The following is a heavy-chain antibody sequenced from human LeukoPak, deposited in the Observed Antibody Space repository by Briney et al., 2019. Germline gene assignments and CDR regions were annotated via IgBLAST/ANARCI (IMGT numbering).Heavy chain of an antibody. CDR2: IKWNGGST. CDR1: GFTFDDYG. J-gene: IGHJ4*02. Sequence: GGSLRLSCAASGFTFDDYGMSWVRQAPGKGLEWVSSIKWNGGSTGYADSVKGRFTISRDNAKNTLYLQMNSLRAEDTAVYYCARASGMGTAMTYYFDYWGQGTLVTVSS. V-gene: IGHV3-20*04. D-gene: IGHD5-18*01. CDR3: ARASGMGTAMTYYFDY.